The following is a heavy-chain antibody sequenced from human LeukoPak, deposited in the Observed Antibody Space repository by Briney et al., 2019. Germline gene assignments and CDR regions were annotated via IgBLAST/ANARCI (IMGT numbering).Heavy chain of an antibody. D-gene: IGHD3-10*01. J-gene: IGHJ4*02. CDR3: AREGDGSGSSYYFDY. V-gene: IGHV3-23*01. CDR1: GFTFSSYA. CDR2: ISGSGGST. Sequence: GGSLRLSCAASGFTFSSYAMSWVRQAPGKGLEWVSAISGSGGSTYYADSVKGRFTISRDNSKNTLYLQMNSLRAEDTAVYYCAREGDGSGSSYYFDYWGQGTLVTVSS.